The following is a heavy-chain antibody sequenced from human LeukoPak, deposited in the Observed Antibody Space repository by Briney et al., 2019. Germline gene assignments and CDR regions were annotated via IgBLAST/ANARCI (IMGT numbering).Heavy chain of an antibody. CDR2: MYTNGTA. Sequence: SETLSLTCTVSGASITRYYWTWIRQPVGKGLEWFGCMYTNGTANYNPSLRSRVTMSRDTSRNQFSLKLTSVTAADTAVYYCARLLGSSGYAGDWYFDLWGPGALVTVSS. J-gene: IGHJ2*01. CDR3: ARLLGSSGYAGDWYFDL. CDR1: GASITRYY. V-gene: IGHV4-4*07. D-gene: IGHD3-22*01.